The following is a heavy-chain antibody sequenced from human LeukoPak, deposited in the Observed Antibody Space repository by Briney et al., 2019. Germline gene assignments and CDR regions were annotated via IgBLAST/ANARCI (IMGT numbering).Heavy chain of an antibody. CDR2: ISSSSSYI. V-gene: IGHV3-21*01. J-gene: IGHJ5*02. CDR3: AREMAAAGTRWFDP. CDR1: GFTFSSYS. D-gene: IGHD6-13*01. Sequence: GGSLRLSCAASGFTFSSYSMNWVRQAPGKGLEWVSSISSSSSYIYYADSVKGRFTISRDNAKNSLYLQMNSLRAEDTAVYYCAREMAAAGTRWFDPWGQRTLVTVSS.